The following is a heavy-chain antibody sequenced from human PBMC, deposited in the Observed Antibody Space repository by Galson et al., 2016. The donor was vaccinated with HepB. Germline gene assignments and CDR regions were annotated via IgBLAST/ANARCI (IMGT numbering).Heavy chain of an antibody. CDR1: GGSLSGYY. J-gene: IGHJ4*02. Sequence: TLSLTCAVYGGSLSGYYWTWIRQPPGKGLEWIGEINHSRSTGSTNYNPSLKSRVTISVDTSQNQFSLKLSSVTAADTAVYYCARGSRFQPLAYPTYYFEYWGQGTLVTVSS. CDR3: ARGSRFQPLAYPTYYFEY. V-gene: IGHV4-34*01. D-gene: IGHD2-21*01. CDR2: INHSRSTGST.